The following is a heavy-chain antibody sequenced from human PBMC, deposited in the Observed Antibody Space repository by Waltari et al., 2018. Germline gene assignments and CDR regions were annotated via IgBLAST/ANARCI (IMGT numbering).Heavy chain of an antibody. CDR3: ARDLMRVAGTL. CDR2: IKRDASEK. Sequence: QLVESGGGLVRPGGSLSLSCGALGFSLVSSWMTWVRQAPGKGLEWVANIKRDASEKSYVGSVEGRFTISRDNAENSLYLQMNSLRVEDTAVYYCARDLMRVAGTLWGQGTLVTVSS. V-gene: IGHV3-7*04. CDR1: GFSLVSSW. D-gene: IGHD6-13*01. J-gene: IGHJ4*02.